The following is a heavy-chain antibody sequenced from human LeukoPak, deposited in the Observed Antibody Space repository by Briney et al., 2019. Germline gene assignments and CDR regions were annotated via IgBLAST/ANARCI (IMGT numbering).Heavy chain of an antibody. CDR1: GFTFSTYA. Sequence: GGSLRLSCAASGFTFSTYAMNWVRQAPGKGLEWVSAVSGSGGSTYYADSVKGRFTISRDNSKNTLYLQMNSLRAEDTAVYYCAKDSLHGYQNPYYFDYWGQGTLVTVSS. CDR2: VSGSGGST. J-gene: IGHJ4*02. V-gene: IGHV3-23*01. CDR3: AKDSLHGYQNPYYFDY. D-gene: IGHD5-18*01.